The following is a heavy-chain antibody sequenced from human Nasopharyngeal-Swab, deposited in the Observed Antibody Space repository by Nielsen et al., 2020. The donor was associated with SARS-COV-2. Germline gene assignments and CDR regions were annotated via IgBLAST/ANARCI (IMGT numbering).Heavy chain of an antibody. Sequence: SETLSLTCTVSGGSISSYYWSWIRQPPGKGLEWIGYIYYSGSTNYNPSLKSRVTISVETSKNQFSLKLSSVPAADTAVYYCARRGFITGRAGYYYYMDVWGKGTTVTVSS. CDR2: IYYSGST. CDR1: GGSISSYY. D-gene: IGHD1-20*01. CDR3: ARRGFITGRAGYYYYMDV. V-gene: IGHV4-59*08. J-gene: IGHJ6*03.